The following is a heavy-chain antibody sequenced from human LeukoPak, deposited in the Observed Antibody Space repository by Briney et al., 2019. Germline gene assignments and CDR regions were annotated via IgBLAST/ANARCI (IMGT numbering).Heavy chain of an antibody. CDR3: ARGLTSGYYGSYYMDV. D-gene: IGHD3-22*01. Sequence: KSSETLSLTCTVSGGSISSYYWSWIRQPPGKGLEWIGYIYYSGSTNYNPSLRSRVTISLDTSKNQFSLKLRSVTAADTAVYYCARGLTSGYYGSYYMDVWGRGTTLTVSS. V-gene: IGHV4-59*01. J-gene: IGHJ6*03. CDR1: GGSISSYY. CDR2: IYYSGST.